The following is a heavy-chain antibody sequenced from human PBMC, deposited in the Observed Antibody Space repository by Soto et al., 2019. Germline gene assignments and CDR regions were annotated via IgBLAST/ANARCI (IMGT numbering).Heavy chain of an antibody. D-gene: IGHD4-4*01. Sequence: PGGSLRLSCATSGFTFRFYDMHWVRQAPGKGLEWLAVISRDGNNKDYGDSVKGRFTISIDNSKNTLFLQMNSLRDEDSAVYYCAKDAYTPIRTTAHDAGGLDHWGRGTLVTVS. J-gene: IGHJ4*02. CDR2: ISRDGNNK. CDR3: AKDAYTPIRTTAHDAGGLDH. CDR1: GFTFRFYD. V-gene: IGHV3-30*18.